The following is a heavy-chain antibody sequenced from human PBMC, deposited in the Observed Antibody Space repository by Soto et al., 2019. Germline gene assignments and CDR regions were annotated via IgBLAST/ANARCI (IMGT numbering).Heavy chain of an antibody. V-gene: IGHV6-1*01. CDR1: GDSVSSNTAS. CDR3: AKGDNLGPKTGYPFDP. CDR2: TYFRSKWYN. J-gene: IGHJ5*02. D-gene: IGHD6-25*01. Sequence: PSQTLSLTCAISGDSVSSNTASWNWIRQSPSRGLEWLGRTYFRSKWYNDYAVSVKSRIIINPDTSNNQFSLQLNSVTPEDTAVYFCAKGDNLGPKTGYPFDPWVQGIMVTVSS.